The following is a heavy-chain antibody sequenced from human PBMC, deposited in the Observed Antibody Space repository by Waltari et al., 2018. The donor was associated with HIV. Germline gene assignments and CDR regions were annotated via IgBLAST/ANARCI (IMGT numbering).Heavy chain of an antibody. V-gene: IGHV3-21*01. Sequence: SYSMNWVRQAPGKGLEWVSSISSSSSYIYYADSVKGRFTISRDNAKNSLYLQMNSLRAEDTAVYYCARDGDYYDSSGYYYPYYFDYWGQGTLVTVSS. J-gene: IGHJ4*02. CDR2: ISSSSSYI. D-gene: IGHD3-22*01. CDR1: SYS. CDR3: ARDGDYYDSSGYYYPYYFDY.